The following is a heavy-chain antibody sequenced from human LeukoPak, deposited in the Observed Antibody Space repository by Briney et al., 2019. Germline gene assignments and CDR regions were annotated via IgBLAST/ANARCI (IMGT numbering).Heavy chain of an antibody. J-gene: IGHJ4*02. CDR2: IYYSGST. V-gene: IGHV4-30-4*01. CDR3: ARDRNYYSSGNYYRYFDL. CDR1: GGSISSGDYY. Sequence: PSQTLSLTCTVSGGSISSGDYYWSWIRQPPGKGLEWIGYIYYSGSTYSNPSLKSRITISVDTSKNQFSLKLSSVTAADTAVYYCARDRNYYSSGNYYRYFDLWGQGTLVTVSS. D-gene: IGHD3-10*01.